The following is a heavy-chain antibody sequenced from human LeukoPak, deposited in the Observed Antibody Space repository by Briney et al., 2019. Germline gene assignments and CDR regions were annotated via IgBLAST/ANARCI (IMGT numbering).Heavy chain of an antibody. CDR1: GGSFSGYY. V-gene: IGHV4-34*01. J-gene: IGHJ4*02. Sequence: SETLSLTCAVYGGSFSGYYWSWIRQPPGKGLEWIGEINHSGSTNYNPSLKSRATISVDTSKKQFSLNLTPVTAADTAVYYCARGEDGTGDYRPTYFDSWGQGTLVTVSS. CDR2: INHSGST. D-gene: IGHD4-17*01. CDR3: ARGEDGTGDYRPTYFDS.